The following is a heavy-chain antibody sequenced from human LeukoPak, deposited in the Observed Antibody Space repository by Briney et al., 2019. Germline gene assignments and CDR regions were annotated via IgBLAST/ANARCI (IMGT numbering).Heavy chain of an antibody. Sequence: GGSLRLSCAASGFTFSSYGMHWVRQAPGKGLEWVAVISYDGSNKYYADSVKGRFTISRDNSKNTLYLQMNSLRAEDTAVYYCAKDSFRVDIVATPPGHWGQGTLVTVSS. V-gene: IGHV3-30*18. CDR3: AKDSFRVDIVATPPGH. CDR2: ISYDGSNK. D-gene: IGHD5-12*01. CDR1: GFTFSSYG. J-gene: IGHJ4*02.